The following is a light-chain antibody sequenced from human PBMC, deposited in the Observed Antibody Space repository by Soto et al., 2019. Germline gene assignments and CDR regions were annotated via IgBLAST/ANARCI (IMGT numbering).Light chain of an antibody. J-gene: IGKJ4*01. CDR2: DTS. Sequence: EIVLTQSPATLSLSPGERATLSCRASQSVINYLAWYQQKPGQAPRLLIYDTSNRATGIPGRFSGSGSGTGCAHMINSLEPEDFSVYYYQQLANWPRTFFGGTKVDIK. CDR1: QSVINY. V-gene: IGKV3-11*01. CDR3: QQLANWPRT.